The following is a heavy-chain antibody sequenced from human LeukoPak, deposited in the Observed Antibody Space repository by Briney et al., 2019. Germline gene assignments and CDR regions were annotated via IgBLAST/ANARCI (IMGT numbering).Heavy chain of an antibody. Sequence: PSETLSLTCAVYGGSFSDYYWSWIRQPPGKGLEWIGEINHSGSTNYNPSLKSRVTISVDTSKNQFSLKLSSVTAADTAVYYCARGRVNSSPHADYWGQGTLVTVSS. CDR3: ARGRVNSSPHADY. J-gene: IGHJ4*02. CDR2: INHSGST. V-gene: IGHV4-34*01. D-gene: IGHD6-13*01. CDR1: GGSFSDYY.